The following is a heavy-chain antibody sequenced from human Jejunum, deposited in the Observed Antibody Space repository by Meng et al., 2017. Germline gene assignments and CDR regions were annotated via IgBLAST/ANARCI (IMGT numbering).Heavy chain of an antibody. CDR2: LYDSGTT. CDR1: GVSVSSYY. J-gene: IGHJ4*01. D-gene: IGHD3-10*01. Sequence: QVQLQESGPGLVRPSETLSLTCSVTGVSVSSYYWSWIRQPPGKGLEWIGRLYDSGTTSYNPSLKSRVTISADTSRNQLSLRLTSVTAADTAIYYCARRGFLDYWGHGILVTVSS. V-gene: IGHV4-59*08. CDR3: ARRGFLDY.